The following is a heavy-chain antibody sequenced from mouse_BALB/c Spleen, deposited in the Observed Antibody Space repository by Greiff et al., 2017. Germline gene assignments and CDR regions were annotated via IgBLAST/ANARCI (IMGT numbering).Heavy chain of an antibody. J-gene: IGHJ2*01. CDR3: ARQGGGNYLYYFDY. CDR1: GFTFSSYG. V-gene: IGHV5-6*01. D-gene: IGHD2-1*01. Sequence: EVKLVESGGDLVKPGGSLKLSCAASGFTFSSYGMSWVRQTPDKRLEWVATISSGGSYTYYPDSVKGRFTISRDNAKNTLYLQMSSLKSEDTAMYYCARQGGGNYLYYFDYWGQGTTLTVSS. CDR2: ISSGGSYT.